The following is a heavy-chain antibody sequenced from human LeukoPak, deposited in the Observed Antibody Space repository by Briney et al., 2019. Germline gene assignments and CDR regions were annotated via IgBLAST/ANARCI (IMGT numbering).Heavy chain of an antibody. D-gene: IGHD3-10*01. J-gene: IGHJ5*02. CDR1: GGSISSYY. CDR2: MYYSGST. Sequence: SSETLSLTCTVSGGSISSYYWSWIRQPPGKGLEWIGYMYYSGSTNYKPSLKSRVTISVDTSKNQFSLKLSSVTAADTAVYYCARGGYYGSGNDFRFDPWGQGTLVTVSS. V-gene: IGHV4-59*01. CDR3: ARGGYYGSGNDFRFDP.